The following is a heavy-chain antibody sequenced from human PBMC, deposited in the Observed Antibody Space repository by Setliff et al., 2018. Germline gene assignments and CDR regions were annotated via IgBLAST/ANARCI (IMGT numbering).Heavy chain of an antibody. V-gene: IGHV2-5*01. J-gene: IGHJ6*04. D-gene: IGHD3-10*01. CDR1: GFSLSTSGVG. CDR3: AHRRDTPGLWFGELEDYYYYGMDV. CDR2: IYWNDDK. Sequence: SGPTLVNPTQTLTLTCTFSGFSLSTSGVGVGWIRQPPGKALEWLALIYWNDDKRYSPSLKSRLTITKDTSKNQVVLTMTIMDPVDTATYYCAHRRDTPGLWFGELEDYYYYGMDVWGQRDHGHRLL.